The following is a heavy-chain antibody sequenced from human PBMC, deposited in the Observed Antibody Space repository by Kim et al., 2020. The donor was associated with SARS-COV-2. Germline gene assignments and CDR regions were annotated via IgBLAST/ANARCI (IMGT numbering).Heavy chain of an antibody. CDR1: GGSISSSSYY. CDR3: ATIAGELWGNDY. CDR2: IYYSGST. D-gene: IGHD3-10*01. Sequence: SETLSLTCTVSGGSISSSSYYWGWIRQPPGKGLEWIGSIYYSGSTYYNPSLKSRVTISVDTSKNQFSLKLSSVTAADTAVYYCATIAGELWGNDYWGQGTLVTVSS. J-gene: IGHJ4*02. V-gene: IGHV4-39*01.